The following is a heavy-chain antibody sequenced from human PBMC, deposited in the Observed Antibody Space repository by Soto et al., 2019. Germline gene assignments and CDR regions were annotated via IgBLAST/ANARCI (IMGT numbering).Heavy chain of an antibody. Sequence: PSETLSLTCTVSGGSISSGDYYWSWIRQPPGKGLEWIGYIYYSGSTYYNPSLKSRVTISVDTSKNQFSLKLSSVTAADTAVYYCARQYSGYDKDYFDYWGQGTLVTVSS. CDR1: GGSISSGDYY. CDR3: ARQYSGYDKDYFDY. J-gene: IGHJ4*02. D-gene: IGHD5-12*01. CDR2: IYYSGST. V-gene: IGHV4-30-4*01.